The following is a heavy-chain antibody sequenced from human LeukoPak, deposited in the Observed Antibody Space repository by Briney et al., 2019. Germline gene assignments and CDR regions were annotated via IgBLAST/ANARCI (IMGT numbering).Heavy chain of an antibody. J-gene: IGHJ5*02. CDR2: ISSSSSYI. V-gene: IGHV3-21*01. CDR1: GFTFNKYN. Sequence: PGGSLRLSCAASGFTFNKYNMNWVRQAPGKGLEWVSSISSSSSYIYYADSVKGRFTISRDNAKNSLYLQMNSLRAEDTAVYYCARPFRSSSWHEFDPWGQGTLVTVSS. D-gene: IGHD6-13*01. CDR3: ARPFRSSSWHEFDP.